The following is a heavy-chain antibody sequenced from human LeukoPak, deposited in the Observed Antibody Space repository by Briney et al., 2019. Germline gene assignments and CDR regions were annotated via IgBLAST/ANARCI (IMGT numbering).Heavy chain of an antibody. CDR3: ARDTRWFGESDYYYYGMDV. Sequence: GASVKVSCKASGGTFSSYAISWVRRAPGQGLEWMGGIIPILGTADYAQKFQGRVTITADESTSTAYMELSSLRSEDTAVYYCARDTRWFGESDYYYYGMDVWGKGTTLTVSS. CDR1: GGTFSSYA. V-gene: IGHV1-69*13. J-gene: IGHJ6*04. D-gene: IGHD3-10*01. CDR2: IIPILGTA.